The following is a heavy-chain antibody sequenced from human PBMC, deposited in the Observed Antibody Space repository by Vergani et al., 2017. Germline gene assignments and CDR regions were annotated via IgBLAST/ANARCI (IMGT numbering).Heavy chain of an antibody. V-gene: IGHV3-23*04. D-gene: IGHD3-10*01. J-gene: IGHJ4*02. CDR2: ISARYPST. Sequence: EVQLVESGGRVVWPGGSLRLSCAASGFTFSACPMTWVRQAPGKGLEWVSAISARYPSTYYADSVKGRFTISRDNSKNMLFLQMNNLRTEDTAIYYCAKQYFVSGNYLFYDCGEEALVTIFS. CDR3: AKQYFVSGNYLFYD. CDR1: GFTFSACP.